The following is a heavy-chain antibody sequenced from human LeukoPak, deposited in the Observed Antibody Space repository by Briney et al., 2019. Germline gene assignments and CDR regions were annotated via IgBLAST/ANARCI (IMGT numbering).Heavy chain of an antibody. D-gene: IGHD3-22*01. J-gene: IGHJ4*02. CDR2: IYYSGST. CDR3: ARQRDYYDSSALGGYFDY. Sequence: SETLSLTCTVSGGSISSSSYYWGWIRQPPGKGLEWIGSIYYSGSTYHNPSLKSRVTISVDTSKNQFSLKLSSVTAADTAVYYCARQRDYYDSSALGGYFDYWGQGTLVTVSS. V-gene: IGHV4-39*01. CDR1: GGSISSSSYY.